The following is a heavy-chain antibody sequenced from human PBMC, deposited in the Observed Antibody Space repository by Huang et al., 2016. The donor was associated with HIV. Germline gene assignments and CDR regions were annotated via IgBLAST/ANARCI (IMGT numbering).Heavy chain of an antibody. D-gene: IGHD3-22*01. J-gene: IGHJ2*01. CDR2: ISAYNGNT. V-gene: IGHV1-18*04. CDR3: ARLYYDSSGYYSKYFDL. CDR1: GYTFTSYG. Sequence: QVQLVQSGAEVKKPGASVKVSCKASGYTFTSYGISWVRQAHGQGLEGMGWISAYNGNTNYAQKVQGRVTMTTGTSTSTAYMELRSLRSDDTAVYYCARLYYDSSGYYSKYFDLWGRGTLVTVSS.